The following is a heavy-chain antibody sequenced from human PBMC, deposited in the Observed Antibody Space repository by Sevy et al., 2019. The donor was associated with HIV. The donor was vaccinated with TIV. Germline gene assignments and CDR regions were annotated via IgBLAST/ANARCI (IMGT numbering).Heavy chain of an antibody. Sequence: GGSLRLSCAASGFTFSSYGMHWVRQAPGKGLEWVAVISYDGSNKYYADSVKGRFTISRDNSKNTLYLQMNSLRAEDTALYYCAKPGGSSSPDNLYFDYWGQGTLVTVSS. D-gene: IGHD6-6*01. CDR1: GFTFSSYG. CDR2: ISYDGSNK. J-gene: IGHJ4*02. CDR3: AKPGGSSSPDNLYFDY. V-gene: IGHV3-30*18.